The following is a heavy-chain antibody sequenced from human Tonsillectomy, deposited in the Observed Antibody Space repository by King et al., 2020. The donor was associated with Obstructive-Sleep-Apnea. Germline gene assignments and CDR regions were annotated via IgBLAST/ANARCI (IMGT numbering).Heavy chain of an antibody. CDR1: GDSISSYY. D-gene: IGHD6-13*01. J-gene: IGHJ3*02. CDR3: ARDRSGSSSWYSAFDI. CDR2: IYTSGST. Sequence: MQLRESGPGLVKPSETLSLTCNVSGDSISSYYWSWIRQPAGKGLEWIGRIYTSGSTNYNPSLKSRATMSVDTSKNQFSLNLNSVTAEDTAVYYCARDRSGSSSWYSAFDIWGQGTMVTVSS. V-gene: IGHV4-4*07.